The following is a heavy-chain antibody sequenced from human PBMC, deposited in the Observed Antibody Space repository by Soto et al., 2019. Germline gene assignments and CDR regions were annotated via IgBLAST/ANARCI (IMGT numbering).Heavy chain of an antibody. CDR3: APIQSMITSLGLVY. CDR2: IYWDDDK. CDR1: GFSLSTSGVG. V-gene: IGHV2-5*02. D-gene: IGHD3-16*01. Sequence: QITLKESGPTLVKPTQTLTLTCTFSGFSLSTSGVGVGWIRQPPGKALEWLALIYWDDDKRYSPSLKSRLTITKDTSKNQVVLTMTNMDPVDTATYYCAPIQSMITSLGLVYWGQGPLVTVSS. J-gene: IGHJ4*02.